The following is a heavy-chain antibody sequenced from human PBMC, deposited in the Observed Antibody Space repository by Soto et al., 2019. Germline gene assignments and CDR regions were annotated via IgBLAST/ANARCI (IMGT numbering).Heavy chain of an antibody. J-gene: IGHJ3*02. Sequence: LGESLKISCKGSGYSFTSYWIGWVRQMPGKGLEWMGIIYPGDSDTRYSPSFQGQVTISADKSISTAYLQWSSLKASDTAMYYCARGPYYDILTGYAAFDIWGQGTMVTVSS. CDR2: IYPGDSDT. CDR1: GYSFTSYW. CDR3: ARGPYYDILTGYAAFDI. D-gene: IGHD3-9*01. V-gene: IGHV5-51*01.